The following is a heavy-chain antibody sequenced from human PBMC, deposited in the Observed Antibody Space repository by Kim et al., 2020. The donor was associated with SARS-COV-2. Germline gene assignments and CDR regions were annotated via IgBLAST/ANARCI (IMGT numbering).Heavy chain of an antibody. CDR3: VRGGNVPA. V-gene: IGHV1-3*04. J-gene: IGHJ4*02. D-gene: IGHD5-12*01. CDR1: RYTFTTYN. Sequence: ASVKVSCKTSRYTFTTYNIHWVRQAPGQRLEWMGWINSANGNTKYSQNFRGRVTITREKSATTSYMEVNSLGSEDTAVYYCVRGGNVPAWAQGTLATICS. CDR2: INSANGNT.